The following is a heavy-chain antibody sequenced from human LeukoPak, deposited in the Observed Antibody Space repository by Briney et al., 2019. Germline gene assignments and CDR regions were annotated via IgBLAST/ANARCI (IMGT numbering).Heavy chain of an antibody. CDR3: AKALRVAAARYYFDY. D-gene: IGHD6-13*01. V-gene: IGHV3-23*01. CDR1: GFTFSSYA. Sequence: GGSLRLSCAASGFTFSSYAMSWVRQAPGKGLEWVSSISGSGGSTYYAGSVKGRFTISRDSSKNTLYLQMNSLRAEDTAVYYCAKALRVAAARYYFDYWGQGTLVTVSS. CDR2: ISGSGGST. J-gene: IGHJ4*02.